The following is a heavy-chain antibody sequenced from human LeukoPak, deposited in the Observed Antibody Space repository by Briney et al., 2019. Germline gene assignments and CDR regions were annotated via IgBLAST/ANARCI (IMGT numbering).Heavy chain of an antibody. V-gene: IGHV3-48*01. D-gene: IGHD5-12*01. CDR1: GFTFSSYS. CDR2: ISGSSSTL. CDR3: ARGRSGYYFDY. J-gene: IGHJ4*02. Sequence: PGGSLRLSCAASGFTFSSYSMNWVRQAPGKGLEWVSYISGSSSTLYYADSVKGRFTISRDNAKNSLYLQLNSLRPEDTAVYYCARGRSGYYFDYWGQGTLVTVSS.